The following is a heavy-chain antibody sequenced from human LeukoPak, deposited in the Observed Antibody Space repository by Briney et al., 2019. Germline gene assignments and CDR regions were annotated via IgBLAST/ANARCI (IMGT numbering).Heavy chain of an antibody. D-gene: IGHD1-26*01. CDR2: ISAYNGNT. CDR1: GYNFTNYG. CDR3: ARDLVGATISGY. J-gene: IGHJ4*02. Sequence: VASMKVSCKASGYNFTNYGIAWARQAPGQGLEWMGWISAYNGNTNYARKFQGRVTMTTDTSTSTAYMELRSLRSDDTAVYFCARDLVGATISGYWGQGTLVTVSS. V-gene: IGHV1-18*01.